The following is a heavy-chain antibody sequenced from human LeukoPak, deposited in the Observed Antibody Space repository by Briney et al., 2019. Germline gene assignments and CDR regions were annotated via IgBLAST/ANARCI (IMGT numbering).Heavy chain of an antibody. D-gene: IGHD1-14*01. V-gene: IGHV4-39*01. CDR1: GGSISSSSYY. CDR2: IYYSGST. Sequence: PSETLSLTCTVSGGSISSSSYYWGWIRQPPGKGLEWIGSIYYSGSTYYNPSLKSRVTISVDTSKNQFSLKLSSVTAADTAVYYCARHLTGRDAFDIWGQGTMVTVSS. CDR3: ARHLTGRDAFDI. J-gene: IGHJ3*02.